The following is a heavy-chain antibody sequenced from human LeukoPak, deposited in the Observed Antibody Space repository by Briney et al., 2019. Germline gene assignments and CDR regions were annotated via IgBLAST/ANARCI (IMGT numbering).Heavy chain of an antibody. CDR3: ARAQVGTPTDC. Sequence: GRSLRLSCAASGFTLSSYTMYWVRQAPERGLVWVARFTSDGNSMTYADFVKGRFTVSRDIAKNTLYLQMNSLRAEDTAVYYCARAQVGTPTDCWGQGTLVTVSS. D-gene: IGHD1-26*01. J-gene: IGHJ4*02. CDR1: GFTLSSYT. V-gene: IGHV3-74*01. CDR2: FTSDGNSM.